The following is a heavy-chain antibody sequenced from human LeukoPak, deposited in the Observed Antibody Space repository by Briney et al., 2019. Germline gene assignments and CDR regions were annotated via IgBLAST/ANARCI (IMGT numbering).Heavy chain of an antibody. CDR2: ISYDGSNK. CDR3: ARDPPVVTEYYFDY. CDR1: GFTFSSYA. D-gene: IGHD4-23*01. V-gene: IGHV3-30*04. J-gene: IGHJ4*02. Sequence: GRSLRLSCAASGFTFSSYAMHRVRQAPGKGLEWVAVISYDGSNKYYADSVKGRFTISRDNSKNTLYLQMNSLRAEDTAVYYCARDPPVVTEYYFDYWGQGNLVTVSS.